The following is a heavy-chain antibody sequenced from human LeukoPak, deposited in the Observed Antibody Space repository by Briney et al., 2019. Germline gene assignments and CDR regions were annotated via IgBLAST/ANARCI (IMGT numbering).Heavy chain of an antibody. V-gene: IGHV3-21*01. CDR2: ISSSGNYL. Sequence: GGSLRLSCAASGFTFSFFSMHWVRQSPGKGLEWVACISSSGNYLYYADSVKGRFIISRDDDKNSLHLQMNILRAEDTAVYYCVRDHQPEVPTSDNSPSAWGQGTLVTVSS. CDR3: VRDHQPEVPTSDNSPSA. J-gene: IGHJ5*02. D-gene: IGHD2/OR15-2a*01. CDR1: GFTFSFFS.